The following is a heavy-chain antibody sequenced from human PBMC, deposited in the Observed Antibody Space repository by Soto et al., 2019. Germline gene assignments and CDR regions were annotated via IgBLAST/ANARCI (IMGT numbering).Heavy chain of an antibody. CDR1: GFTFSRHA. D-gene: IGHD3-22*01. CDR2: IIPIFGTA. CDR3: ARGWGYDSNDYYYAY. Sequence: VQLVESGGGLVQPGGSLRVSCAASGFTFSRHAISWVRQAPGQGLEWMGGIIPIFGTANHAQKFQGRVTIIADESTSTVYMEVSSLRSEDTAMYYCARGWGYDSNDYYYAYWGQGTLVIVSS. J-gene: IGHJ4*02. V-gene: IGHV1-69*01.